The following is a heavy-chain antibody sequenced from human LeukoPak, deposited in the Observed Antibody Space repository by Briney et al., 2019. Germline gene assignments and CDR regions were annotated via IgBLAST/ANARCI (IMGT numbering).Heavy chain of an antibody. D-gene: IGHD5-24*01. CDR1: GYSFTSYW. CDR2: IYPGDSDT. J-gene: IGHJ4*02. Sequence: PGESLKISCKCSGYSFTSYWIGWVRQMPGRGLEWVWIIYPGDSDTRYIPSFQGQVTISADKSLSTAYLQWSSLKASDTAMYYCARRRDGWFDYWGQGTLVTVSS. CDR3: ARRRDGWFDY. V-gene: IGHV5-51*01.